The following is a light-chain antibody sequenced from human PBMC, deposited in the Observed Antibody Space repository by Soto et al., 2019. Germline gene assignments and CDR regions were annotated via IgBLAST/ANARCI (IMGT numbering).Light chain of an antibody. CDR3: QQYGNSPLT. CDR2: GAS. J-gene: IGKJ4*01. V-gene: IGKV3-15*01. Sequence: EIVLTQSPATLSVSPGERATLSCRASPSVSSNLAWYQQKPRQAPRLLIYGASTRATGIPDRFSGSGSGTDFTLTISRLEPEDFAVYYCQQYGNSPLTFGGGTKVDIK. CDR1: PSVSSN.